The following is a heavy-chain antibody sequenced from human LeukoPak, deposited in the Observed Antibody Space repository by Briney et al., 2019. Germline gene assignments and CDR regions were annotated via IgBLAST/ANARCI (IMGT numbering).Heavy chain of an antibody. CDR1: GYTFTGYY. Sequence: ASVKVSCKASGYTFTGYYMHWVRQAPGQGLEWMGWINPNSGGTNYAQKLQGRVTMTTDTSTSTAYMELRSLRSDDTAVYYCARDFAPPGHYGDPGTLVYWGQGTLVTVSS. CDR2: INPNSGGT. V-gene: IGHV1-2*02. D-gene: IGHD4-17*01. J-gene: IGHJ4*02. CDR3: ARDFAPPGHYGDPGTLVY.